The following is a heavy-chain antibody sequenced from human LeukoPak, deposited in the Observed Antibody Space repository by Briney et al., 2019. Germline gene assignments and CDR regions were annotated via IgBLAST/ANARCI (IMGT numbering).Heavy chain of an antibody. CDR1: GGSISSYY. CDR3: ATDTVVGSFDY. Sequence: TSETLSLTCTVSGGSISSYYWSWIRQPPGKGLEWIGYIYYSGSTYYNPSLKSRVTISVDTSKNQFSLKLSSVTGADTAVYYCATDTVVGSFDYWGQGNMVTVSS. J-gene: IGHJ4*02. CDR2: IYYSGST. D-gene: IGHD4-23*01. V-gene: IGHV4-59*12.